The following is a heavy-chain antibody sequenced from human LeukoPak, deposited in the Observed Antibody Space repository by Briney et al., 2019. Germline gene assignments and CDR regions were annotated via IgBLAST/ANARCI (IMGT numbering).Heavy chain of an antibody. D-gene: IGHD3-10*01. V-gene: IGHV1-18*01. J-gene: IGHJ5*02. CDR3: ARDRHLTVRGWFDP. CDR2: ISGYNGDT. CDR1: GYTFSNYG. Sequence: ASVKVSCKTSGYTFSNYGIGWVRQAPGQGLEWMGWISGYNGDTNYAQNVQGRVTMTIDTSTTTAYMELNNLRSDDTAIYYCARDRHLTVRGWFDPWGQGTLVTVSP.